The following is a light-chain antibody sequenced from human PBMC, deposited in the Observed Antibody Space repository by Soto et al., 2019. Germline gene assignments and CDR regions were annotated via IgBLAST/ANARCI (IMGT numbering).Light chain of an antibody. Sequence: EIELTQSPATLSLSPGERATLSCRASQSVSSFLVWYQQKPGQAPRLLIYDAVNRVTGIPARFSGSGSGTDFTHTISSLEPEDFAVYYCQHRSNWPRLTFGGGTKVEIK. J-gene: IGKJ4*01. CDR3: QHRSNWPRLT. V-gene: IGKV3-11*01. CDR2: DAV. CDR1: QSVSSF.